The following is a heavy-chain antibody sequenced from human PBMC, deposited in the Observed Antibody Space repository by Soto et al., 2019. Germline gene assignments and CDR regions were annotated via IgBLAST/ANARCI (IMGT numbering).Heavy chain of an antibody. D-gene: IGHD1-1*01. CDR1: GFTLSTSG. V-gene: IGHV3-33*01. J-gene: IGHJ4*02. CDR3: ASGMQQQLVPLDY. CDR2: IWYDGTNE. Sequence: GGSLRLSCAASGFTLSTSGMHWVRQAPGKGLEWVALIWYDGTNEYYLESVKGRFTISRDNSKSTVYLQMNSLRAEDTAVYYCASGMQQQLVPLDYWGQGTLVTVSS.